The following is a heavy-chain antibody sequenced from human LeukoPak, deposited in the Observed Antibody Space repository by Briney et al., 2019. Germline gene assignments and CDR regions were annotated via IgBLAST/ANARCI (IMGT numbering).Heavy chain of an antibody. V-gene: IGHV4-34*01. CDR3: ARDLNKYSSGWYGSSAY. CDR2: INHSGST. Sequence: SETLSLTCAVYGGSFSGYYWSWIRQPPGKGLEWIGEINHSGSTNYNPSLKSRVTISVDTSKNQFSLKLSSVTAADTAVYYCARDLNKYSSGWYGSSAYWGQGTLVTVSS. J-gene: IGHJ4*02. D-gene: IGHD6-19*01. CDR1: GGSFSGYY.